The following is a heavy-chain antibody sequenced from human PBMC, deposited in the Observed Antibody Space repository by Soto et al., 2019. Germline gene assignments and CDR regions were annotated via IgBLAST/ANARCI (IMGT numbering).Heavy chain of an antibody. CDR3: SGCRNTYLNYYYYGMDV. D-gene: IGHD2-15*01. CDR1: GFTFSSYA. V-gene: IGHV3-23*01. J-gene: IGHJ6*02. CDR2: ISGSGGST. Sequence: GGSLRLSCAASGFTFSSYAMSWVRQAPGKGLEWVSAISGSGGSTYYADSVKGRFTISRDNSKNTLYLQMNSLRAEDTAVYYCSGCRNTYLNYYYYGMDVWGQGTTVTVSS.